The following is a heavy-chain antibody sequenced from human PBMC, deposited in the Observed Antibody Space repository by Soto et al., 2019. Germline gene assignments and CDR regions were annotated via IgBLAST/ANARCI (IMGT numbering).Heavy chain of an antibody. J-gene: IGHJ4*02. D-gene: IGHD6-13*01. Sequence: GGSLRLSCAASGFTFSSYSMNWVRQAPWKGLEWVSSISSSSSYIYYADSVKGRFTISRDNAKNSLYLQMNSLRAEDTAVYYCARDKKQQLVPDYWGQGTLVTVSS. V-gene: IGHV3-21*01. CDR1: GFTFSSYS. CDR2: ISSSSSYI. CDR3: ARDKKQQLVPDY.